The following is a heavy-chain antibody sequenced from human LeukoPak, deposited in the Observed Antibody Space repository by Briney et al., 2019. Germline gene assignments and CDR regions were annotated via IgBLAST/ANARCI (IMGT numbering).Heavy chain of an antibody. Sequence: PSETLSLTCTVSGGSISSYYWSWIRQPPGKGLEWIGFIYTSGSTNYNPSLKSRVTISVDTSKNQLSLKLSSVTAADTAVYYCSIHDRSGYRHDAFDIWGQGTMVTVSS. CDR3: SIHDRSGYRHDAFDI. D-gene: IGHD3-22*01. J-gene: IGHJ3*02. CDR2: IYTSGST. V-gene: IGHV4-4*09. CDR1: GGSISSYY.